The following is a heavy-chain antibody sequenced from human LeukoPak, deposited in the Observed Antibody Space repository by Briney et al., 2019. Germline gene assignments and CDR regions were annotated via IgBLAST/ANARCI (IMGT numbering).Heavy chain of an antibody. J-gene: IGHJ4*02. CDR1: GYSISSVYY. CDR3: ARDSGSYLGLDY. V-gene: IGHV4-38-2*02. CDR2: IYTSGST. Sequence: SETLSLTCIVSGYSISSVYYWGWIRQPPGKGLEWIGRIYTSGSTNYNPSLKSRVTMSVDTSKNQFSLKLSSVTAADTAVYYCARDSGSYLGLDYWGQGTLVTVSS. D-gene: IGHD1-26*01.